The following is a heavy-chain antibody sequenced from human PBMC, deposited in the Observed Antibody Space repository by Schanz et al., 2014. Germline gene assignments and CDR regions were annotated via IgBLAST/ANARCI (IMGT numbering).Heavy chain of an antibody. J-gene: IGHJ4*02. D-gene: IGHD6-19*01. V-gene: IGHV3-21*01. Sequence: EVHLVESGGGLVKPGGSLRLSCGASGFTFSDYSMNWVRQAPGKGLEWVSSISDSSSYIYYADSVKGRFTISRDNAKNSLYLQMSSLRAEDTAVYYCARDRVQYSSGWYSDSWGQGIQVTVSP. CDR1: GFTFSDYS. CDR2: ISDSSSYI. CDR3: ARDRVQYSSGWYSDS.